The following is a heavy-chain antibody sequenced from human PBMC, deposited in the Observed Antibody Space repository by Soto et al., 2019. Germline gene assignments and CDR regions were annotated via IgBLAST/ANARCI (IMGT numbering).Heavy chain of an antibody. CDR1: GGSFSGYY. CDR2: INHSGST. Sequence: SETLSLTCTVYGGSFSGYYWSWIRQPPGKGLEWIGEINHSGSTNYNPSLKSRVTISVDTSKNQFSLKLSFVTAADTAVFFFARGGYCSSTSCATYDYWGQGTLVTVSS. CDR3: ARGGYCSSTSCATYDY. J-gene: IGHJ4*02. D-gene: IGHD2-2*01. V-gene: IGHV4-34*01.